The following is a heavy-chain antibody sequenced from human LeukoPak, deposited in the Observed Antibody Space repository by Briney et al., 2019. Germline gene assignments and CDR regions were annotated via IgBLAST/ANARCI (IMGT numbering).Heavy chain of an antibody. V-gene: IGHV3-30*18. J-gene: IGHJ4*02. D-gene: IGHD5-12*01. CDR3: AKVSYSGYEFDY. Sequence: GGSLRLSCAASGFTFSSYGMHWVRHAPGRGLEWVAVISYDGSNKYYADSVKGRFTISRDNSKNTLYLQMNSLRAEDTAAYYCAKVSYSGYEFDYWGQGTLVTVSS. CDR1: GFTFSSYG. CDR2: ISYDGSNK.